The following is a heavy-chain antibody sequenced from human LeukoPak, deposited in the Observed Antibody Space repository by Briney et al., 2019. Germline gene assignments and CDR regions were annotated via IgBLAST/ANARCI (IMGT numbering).Heavy chain of an antibody. D-gene: IGHD5-18*01. Sequence: GGSLRLSCAASGFTFNNYAMSWVRQGPGKGLEWVSTISGSGGGTYYADSVKGRFTISRDNSKNTLYLQMNSLRADDTAVYYCAKDHKPGYSYGYDYWGQGTLVTVSS. CDR1: GFTFNNYA. CDR3: AKDHKPGYSYGYDY. V-gene: IGHV3-23*01. J-gene: IGHJ4*02. CDR2: ISGSGGGT.